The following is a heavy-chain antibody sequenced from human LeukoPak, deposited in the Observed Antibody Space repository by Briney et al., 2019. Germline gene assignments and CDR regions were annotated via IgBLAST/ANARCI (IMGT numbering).Heavy chain of an antibody. CDR2: ISYDGSNK. Sequence: GRSLRLSCAASGFTFSSYGMHWVRQAPGKGLEWVAVISYDGSNKYYADSVKGRFTISRDNSKNTLYLQMNSLGAEDTAVYYCAKTGSIAVSLGYWGQGNLVTVSS. CDR3: AKTGSIAVSLGY. CDR1: GFTFSSYG. V-gene: IGHV3-30*18. D-gene: IGHD6-19*01. J-gene: IGHJ4*02.